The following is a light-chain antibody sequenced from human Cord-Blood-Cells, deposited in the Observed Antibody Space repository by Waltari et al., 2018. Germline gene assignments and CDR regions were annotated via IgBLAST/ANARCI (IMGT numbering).Light chain of an antibody. V-gene: IGLV2-23*03. Sequence: QSALTQPASVSGSPGQSITISCTGTSSDVGSYNLVSWYQQHPGKAPKLMIYEGSKRPAGVSNRFSGSKSGNTASPTSSGLQAEDEADYYCCSYAGSSTFVVFGGGTKLTVL. CDR2: EGS. J-gene: IGLJ2*01. CDR3: CSYAGSSTFVV. CDR1: SSDVGSYNL.